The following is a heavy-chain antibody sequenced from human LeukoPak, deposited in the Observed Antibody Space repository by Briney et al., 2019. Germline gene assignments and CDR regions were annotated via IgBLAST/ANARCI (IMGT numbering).Heavy chain of an antibody. J-gene: IGHJ4*02. CDR3: AKTVTTELDY. CDR2: ISYDGSNK. D-gene: IGHD4-17*01. Sequence: PGRSLRLSCAASGFTFSSYGMHWVRQAPGKGLEGVAVISYDGSNKYYADSVKGRFTISRDNSKNTLHLQMNSLRAEDTAVYYCAKTVTTELDYWGQGTLVTVSS. V-gene: IGHV3-30*18. CDR1: GFTFSSYG.